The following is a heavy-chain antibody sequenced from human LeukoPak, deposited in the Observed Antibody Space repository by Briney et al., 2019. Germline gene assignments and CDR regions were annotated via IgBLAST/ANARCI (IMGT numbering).Heavy chain of an antibody. D-gene: IGHD3-10*01. CDR2: IYLYGTT. Sequence: SETLSLTCSVSIGSISSSKWWSWVRQSPVKGLEWIGEIYLYGTTNYNPSFTSRVTMSVDRSRNQFSLKLTSVTAADTAVYYCARVLLWFGDEIGYFDYWGQGTLVTVSS. V-gene: IGHV4-4*02. CDR1: IGSISSSKW. CDR3: ARVLLWFGDEIGYFDY. J-gene: IGHJ4*02.